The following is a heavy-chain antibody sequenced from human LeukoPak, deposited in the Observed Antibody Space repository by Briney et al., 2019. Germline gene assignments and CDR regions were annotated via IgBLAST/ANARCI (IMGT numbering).Heavy chain of an antibody. V-gene: IGHV4-59*01. CDR3: ARGLGSPYGWSYP. D-gene: IGHD4-17*01. CDR2: IYYSGST. CDR1: GGSTSSYQ. Sequence: PPETLSPTWTAAGGSTSSYQRSWIRQPPGKGLEWIGYIYYSGSTNYNPSLKSRVTISVDTSKNQFSLKLSSVTAADTTVYYCARGLGSPYGWSYPWGQGTLVTVSS. J-gene: IGHJ5*02.